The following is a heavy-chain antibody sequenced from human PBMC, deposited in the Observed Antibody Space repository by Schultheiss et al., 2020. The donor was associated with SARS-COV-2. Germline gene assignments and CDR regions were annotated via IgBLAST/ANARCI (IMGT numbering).Heavy chain of an antibody. D-gene: IGHD3-22*01. CDR3: ASLLNYYDSSGYYYGAFDI. V-gene: IGHV4-59*01. Sequence: SETLSLTCTVSGDSISSYYWSWIRQPPGKGLEWIGYIYYSGSTNYNPSLKSRVTISVDTSKNQFSLKLSSVTAADTAVYYCASLLNYYDSSGYYYGAFDIWGQGTMVTVSS. J-gene: IGHJ3*02. CDR2: IYYSGST. CDR1: GDSISSYY.